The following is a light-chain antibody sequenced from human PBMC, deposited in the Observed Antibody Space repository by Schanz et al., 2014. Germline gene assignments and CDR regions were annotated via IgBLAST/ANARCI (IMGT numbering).Light chain of an antibody. CDR1: QSIYSKY. Sequence: EIVLTQSPGTLSLSPGERATLSCRASQSIYSKYLAWYQQKPGRAPRLIIHGATTRATGVPARFSGSGSGTEFTLTISSLQSEDFAVYYCHHYGGSPYTFGQGTKLEIK. CDR3: HHYGGSPYT. J-gene: IGKJ2*01. V-gene: IGKV3-20*01. CDR2: GAT.